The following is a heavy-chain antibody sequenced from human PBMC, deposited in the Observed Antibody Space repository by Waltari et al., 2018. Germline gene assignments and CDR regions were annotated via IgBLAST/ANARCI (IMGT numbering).Heavy chain of an antibody. Sequence: QVQLVESGGGVVQPGRSLRLSCAASGFTFSSYAMQWVRPGTGKGLEWVAVISYDGSNKYYADAVKGRFTISRDNSKNTLYLQMNSLRAEDTAAYYCARGGDVLLWFRELFIRGQGTLVTVSS. J-gene: IGHJ4*02. CDR2: ISYDGSNK. D-gene: IGHD3-10*01. V-gene: IGHV3-30-3*01. CDR1: GFTFSSYA. CDR3: ARGGDVLLWFRELFI.